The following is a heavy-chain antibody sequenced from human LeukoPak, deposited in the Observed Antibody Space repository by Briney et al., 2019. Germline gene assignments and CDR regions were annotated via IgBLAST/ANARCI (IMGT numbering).Heavy chain of an antibody. Sequence: GRSLRLSCAASGFTFDDYAMHWVRQAPGKGLEWVSGISWNSGSIGYADSVKGRFTISRDNAKNSLYLQMNSLRAEDTALYYFATLSSGRILDIWAQGTMVTVSS. V-gene: IGHV3-9*01. CDR2: ISWNSGSI. D-gene: IGHD6-19*01. CDR1: GFTFDDYA. J-gene: IGHJ3*02. CDR3: ATLSSGRILDI.